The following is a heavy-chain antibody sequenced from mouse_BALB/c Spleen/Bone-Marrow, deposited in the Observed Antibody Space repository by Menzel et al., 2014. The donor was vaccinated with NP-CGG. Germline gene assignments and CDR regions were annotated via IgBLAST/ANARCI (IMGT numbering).Heavy chain of an antibody. Sequence: QVQLKHSGAELVKPGASVKLSCKASGYTFTSYWMHWVKQRPGQGLEWIGEINPSNGRTNYNEKFKSKATLTVDKSSSTAYMQISSLTSEDSAVYYCAPYYYGSSYGFYWYFDVWGAGTTVTVSS. CDR1: GYTFTSYW. J-gene: IGHJ1*01. CDR2: INPSNGRT. V-gene: IGHV1S81*02. D-gene: IGHD1-1*01. CDR3: APYYYGSSYGFYWYFDV.